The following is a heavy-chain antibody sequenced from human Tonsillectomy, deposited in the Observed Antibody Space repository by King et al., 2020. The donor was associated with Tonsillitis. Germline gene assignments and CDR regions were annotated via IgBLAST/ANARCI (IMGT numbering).Heavy chain of an antibody. CDR3: AXPPXMPXX. D-gene: IGHD2-2*01. CDR2: XSGVGSDM. V-gene: IGHV3-11*01. CDR1: GFSFSDYY. Sequence: VQLVESGGGLVKPGGSLRLSCAGSGFSFSDYYMTWFRQAPGXGLEXISYXSGVGSDMQXAXXVKGRFTXXIENTKNLLFLQMNSLRVEDTAVYYCAXPPXMPXXWGXXTXVTVSS. J-gene: IGHJ1*01.